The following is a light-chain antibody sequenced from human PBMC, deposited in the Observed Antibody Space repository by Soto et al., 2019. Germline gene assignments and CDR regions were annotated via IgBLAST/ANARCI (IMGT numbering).Light chain of an antibody. V-gene: IGLV2-23*01. CDR1: SSDVGSYNL. CDR2: EGS. J-gene: IGLJ2*01. CDR3: CSYAGSRTVV. Sequence: QSVLTQPASVSGSPGQSITISCTGTSSDVGSYNLVSWYQQHPGKAPKLMIYEGSKRPSGVSNRFSGFKSGNTASLTIYGLQAEYEADYYCCSYAGSRTVVLGGGTKVTVL.